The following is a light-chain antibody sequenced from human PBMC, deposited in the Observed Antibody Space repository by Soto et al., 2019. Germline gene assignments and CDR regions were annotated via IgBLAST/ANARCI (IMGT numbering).Light chain of an antibody. J-gene: IGLJ2*01. CDR3: SSYSKTSPVI. V-gene: IGLV2-14*03. CDR1: SSDVGGYGY. CDR2: DVS. Sequence: QSVLTQPASMSGSPGQSITISCTGTSSDVGGYGYVSWYQQHPGKPPKLIIYDVSDRPSGVSNRFSGSKSGNTASLTISGLQAEDDADYYCSSYSKTSPVIFGGGTQLTVL.